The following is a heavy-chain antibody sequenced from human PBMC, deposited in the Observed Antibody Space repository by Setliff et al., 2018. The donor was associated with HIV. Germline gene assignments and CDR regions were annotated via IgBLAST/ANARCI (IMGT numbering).Heavy chain of an antibody. CDR1: GYSFTSYW. CDR3: ARHFGISYRSPFDP. D-gene: IGHD3-3*01. V-gene: IGHV5-51*01. Sequence: PGESLKISCKGSGYSFTSYWIGWVRQMPGKGLEWMGIIYPDDSDTRYSPSFQGRVTISADKSTSTAYLQWSSLKASDSAIYYCARHFGISYRSPFDPWGQGTLVTVSS. CDR2: IYPDDSDT. J-gene: IGHJ5*02.